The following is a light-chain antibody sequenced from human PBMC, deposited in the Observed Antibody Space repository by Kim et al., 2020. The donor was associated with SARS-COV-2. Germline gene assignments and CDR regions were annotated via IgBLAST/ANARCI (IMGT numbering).Light chain of an antibody. V-gene: IGLV3-19*01. J-gene: IGLJ3*02. CDR1: SLRSYY. Sequence: ALGQTVRITCQGDSLRSYYASWYQQKPGQAPVLVIFDKNNRPSGIPDRISGSSSGNTASLTISGAQAEDEADYYCKSRDSSGNRLVFGGGTQLTVL. CDR3: KSRDSSGNRLV. CDR2: DKN.